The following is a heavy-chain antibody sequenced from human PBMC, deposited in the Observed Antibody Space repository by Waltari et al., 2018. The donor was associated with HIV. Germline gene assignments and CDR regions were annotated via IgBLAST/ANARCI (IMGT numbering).Heavy chain of an antibody. CDR1: GFTFSDYG. Sequence: QVQLVESGGGVVQPGRSLRLSCVVSGFTFSDYGLHWVRQAPGKGLEWVAVISYDGNKKSYADSVKGRFTISRDNSKNTLSLQMNSLRVEDTAVYYCAKGRITMTPDYWGQGTLVTVSS. D-gene: IGHD3-22*01. CDR3: AKGRITMTPDY. J-gene: IGHJ4*02. CDR2: ISYDGNKK. V-gene: IGHV3-30*18.